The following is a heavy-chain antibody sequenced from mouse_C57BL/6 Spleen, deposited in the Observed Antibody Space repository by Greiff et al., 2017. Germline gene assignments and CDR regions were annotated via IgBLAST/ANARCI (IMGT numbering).Heavy chain of an antibody. CDR3: ARVYYSNAMDY. D-gene: IGHD2-5*01. CDR2: IYPGDGDT. Sequence: VQLQQSGAELVKPGASVKISCKASGYAFSSYWMNWVKQRPGKGLEWIGQIYPGDGDTNYNGKFKGKATLTADKSSSTAYMQLSSLTSEDSAVYFCARVYYSNAMDYWGKGTSVTVSS. CDR1: GYAFSSYW. J-gene: IGHJ4*01. V-gene: IGHV1-80*01.